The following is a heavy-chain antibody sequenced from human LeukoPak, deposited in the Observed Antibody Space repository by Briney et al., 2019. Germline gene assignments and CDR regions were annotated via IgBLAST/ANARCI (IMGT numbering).Heavy chain of an antibody. CDR1: GLIFSNYG. J-gene: IGHJ4*02. CDR2: IRYDGTDK. CDR3: AKDPGSSASGDFYYFDY. Sequence: GGSLRLSCAASGLIFSNYGMHWVRQAPGKGLEWVAFIRYDGTDKYYADSVKGRFTISRDNSKNTLYLQMNSLRAEDTAVYYCAKDPGSSASGDFYYFDYWGQGTLVTVSS. D-gene: IGHD6-6*01. V-gene: IGHV3-30*02.